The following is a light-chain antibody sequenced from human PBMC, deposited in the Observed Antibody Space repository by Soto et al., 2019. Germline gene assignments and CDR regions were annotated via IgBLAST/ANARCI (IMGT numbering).Light chain of an antibody. V-gene: IGKV1-5*03. J-gene: IGKJ1*01. CDR3: QQYTNYPWT. CDR2: EAS. Sequence: DIQMTQSPSTLSASGGDRVTITCRASQSISSWLAWYQQKPGKAPRLLIYEASRLESGVPSRISGSGSGTEFTLTISSLQPDDFATHYCQQYTNYPWTFGQGTKVDIK. CDR1: QSISSW.